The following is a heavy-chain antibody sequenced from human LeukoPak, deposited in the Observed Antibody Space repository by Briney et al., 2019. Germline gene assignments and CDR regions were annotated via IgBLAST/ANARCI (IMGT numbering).Heavy chain of an antibody. CDR1: GFTFSSYS. CDR3: ARSANYFDTSGQDY. Sequence: EGSLTLSCAASGFTFSSYSMNWVRQAPGKGLVWVSRTNRDDSDTSYADSVKGRFTISRDKAKSTLYLQMNSLRVEDTAVYYCARSANYFDTSGQDYWGQGTLVTVSS. D-gene: IGHD3-22*01. CDR2: TNRDDSDT. V-gene: IGHV3-74*01. J-gene: IGHJ4*02.